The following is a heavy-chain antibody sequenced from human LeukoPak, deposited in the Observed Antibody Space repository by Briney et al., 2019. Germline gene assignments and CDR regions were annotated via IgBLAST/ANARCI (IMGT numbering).Heavy chain of an antibody. Sequence: SETLSLTCTVSGGSISSYYWSWIRQPPGKGLEWIGYIYYSGSTNYNPSLKSRVTISVDTSKNQFSLKLSSVTAADTAVYYCARGGWELHFDYWGQGTLVSVSS. J-gene: IGHJ4*02. D-gene: IGHD1-26*01. CDR3: ARGGWELHFDY. V-gene: IGHV4-59*01. CDR1: GGSISSYY. CDR2: IYYSGST.